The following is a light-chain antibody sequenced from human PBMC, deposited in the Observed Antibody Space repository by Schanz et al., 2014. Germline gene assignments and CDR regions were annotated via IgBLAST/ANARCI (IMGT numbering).Light chain of an antibody. Sequence: EIVMTQSPGTLSVSPGERATLSCSAGQSISSNLAWYQHKTGQAPRLLIYGASTRATGIPGRFSGSGSGTDFTLTISSLQSEDFAVYYCQQYGSSLALTFGGGTKVEIK. CDR1: QSISSN. J-gene: IGKJ4*01. V-gene: IGKV3-15*01. CDR2: GAS. CDR3: QQYGSSLALT.